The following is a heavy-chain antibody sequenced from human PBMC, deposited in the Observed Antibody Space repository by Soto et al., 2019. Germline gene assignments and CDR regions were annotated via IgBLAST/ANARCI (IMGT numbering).Heavy chain of an antibody. CDR3: ARDFVVGGPTINYYFGMDV. Sequence: GGSLRLSFISSGFTVSSNYVSRLRQAPGRGLEWISIIYSAGNTYYVDSVKGRFTISRDNSKNTLYLQMNSLGAEDTAVYYCARDFVVGGPTINYYFGMDVWGQGT. CDR1: GFTVSSNY. J-gene: IGHJ6*02. V-gene: IGHV3-66*01. CDR2: IYSAGNT. D-gene: IGHD2-15*01.